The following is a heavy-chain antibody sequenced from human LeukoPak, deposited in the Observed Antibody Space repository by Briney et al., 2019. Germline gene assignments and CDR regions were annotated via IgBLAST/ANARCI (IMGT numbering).Heavy chain of an antibody. D-gene: IGHD2-15*01. CDR1: GYTFTGYY. CDR2: INPNSGGT. CDR3: ARETYCSGGSCYSCDY. Sequence: GASVKVSCKASGYTFTGYYMHWVRQAPGQGLEWMGWINPNSGGTNYAQKFQGRVTMTRDTSIGTAYMELSRLRSDDTAVYYCARETYCSGGSCYSCDYWGQGTLVTVSS. V-gene: IGHV1-2*02. J-gene: IGHJ4*02.